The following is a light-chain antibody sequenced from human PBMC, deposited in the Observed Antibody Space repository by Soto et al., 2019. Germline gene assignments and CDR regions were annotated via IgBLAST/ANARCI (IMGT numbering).Light chain of an antibody. CDR3: NSYRSGSTYV. Sequence: QSALTQPASVSGSPGQSITISCTGTSSDVGGYTYVSWYQQYPGKAPKLMIYDVSNRPSGVSYRFSGSKSGNTASLTISGLQAEDEADYYCNSYRSGSTYVFGTGTKLTVL. CDR2: DVS. CDR1: SSDVGGYTY. V-gene: IGLV2-14*01. J-gene: IGLJ1*01.